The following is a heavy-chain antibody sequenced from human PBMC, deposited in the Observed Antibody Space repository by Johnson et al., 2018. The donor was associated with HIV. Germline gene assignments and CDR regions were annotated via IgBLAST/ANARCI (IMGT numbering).Heavy chain of an antibody. D-gene: IGHD3-22*01. CDR3: AKGCRWLLERTYAFDI. J-gene: IGHJ3*02. V-gene: IGHV3-7*01. Sequence: VQLVESGGGLVQPGGSLRLSCAASGFTFSSYWMSWVRQAPGKGLEWVANIKQDGSDKYYADSLKGRFTISRDNSRNTVYLQMNSLRVEDTAVYYCAKGCRWLLERTYAFDIWGQGTMVTVSS. CDR1: GFTFSSYW. CDR2: IKQDGSDK.